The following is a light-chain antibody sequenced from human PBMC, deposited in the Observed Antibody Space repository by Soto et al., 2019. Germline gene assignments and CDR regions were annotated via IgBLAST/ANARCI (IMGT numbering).Light chain of an antibody. V-gene: IGLV2-23*03. CDR3: CSYAGSRTFLYG. CDR1: SSDVGSYNL. Sequence: QSALTQPASVSGSPGQSITISCTGTSSDVGSYNLVSWYQQHPGKAPKLMIYEGSKRPSGVSNRFSGSKSGNTASLTISGLQAEDEADYYCCSYAGSRTFLYGFGTGTKLTVL. CDR2: EGS. J-gene: IGLJ1*01.